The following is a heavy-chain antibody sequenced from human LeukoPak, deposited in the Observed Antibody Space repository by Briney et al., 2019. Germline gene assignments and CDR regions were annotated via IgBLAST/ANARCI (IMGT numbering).Heavy chain of an antibody. D-gene: IGHD1-26*01. V-gene: IGHV3-30*02. CDR2: IRYDGSNK. J-gene: IGHJ4*02. Sequence: HPGGSLRLSCAASGFTFISYGMHWVRQAPGKGLEWVAFIRYDGSNKYYADSVKGRFTISRDNSKNTLYLQMNSLRAEDTAVYHCAKDPGYSGSYYDYWGQGTLVTVSS. CDR3: AKDPGYSGSYYDY. CDR1: GFTFISYG.